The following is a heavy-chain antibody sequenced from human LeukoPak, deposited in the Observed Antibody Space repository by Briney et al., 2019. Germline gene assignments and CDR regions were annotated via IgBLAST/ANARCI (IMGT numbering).Heavy chain of an antibody. J-gene: IGHJ6*04. CDR3: AELGITMIGGV. CDR2: ISSSSSYI. Sequence: PGGSLRLSCVASGFTFGSFGMNWVRQAPGKGLEWVSSISSSSSYIYYADSVRGRITISRDNAKNSLYLQMNSLRAEDTAVYYCAELGITMIGGVWGKGTTVTISS. D-gene: IGHD3-10*02. V-gene: IGHV3-21*01. CDR1: GFTFGSFG.